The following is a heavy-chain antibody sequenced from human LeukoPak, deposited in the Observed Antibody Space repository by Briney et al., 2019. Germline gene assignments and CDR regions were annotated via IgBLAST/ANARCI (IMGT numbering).Heavy chain of an antibody. Sequence: RGESLKISCKGSEYSFTSYWIAWVRQMPGRGLDWMGIIYPGDSDTRYSPSFQGQVTISVDKSINTAYLQWSSLRASDTAMYYCARSMIIRRDGPFDIWGQGTMVTVSS. CDR2: IYPGDSDT. CDR1: EYSFTSYW. D-gene: IGHD3-16*01. J-gene: IGHJ3*02. CDR3: ARSMIIRRDGPFDI. V-gene: IGHV5-51*01.